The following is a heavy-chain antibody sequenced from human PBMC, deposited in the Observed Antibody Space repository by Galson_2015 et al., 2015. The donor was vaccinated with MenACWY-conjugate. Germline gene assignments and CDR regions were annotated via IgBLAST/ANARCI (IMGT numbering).Heavy chain of an antibody. CDR3: ARDLGFYCRHNACYSPY. V-gene: IGHV3-7*03. J-gene: IGHJ4*02. CDR2: IKQDGSEK. Sequence: SLRLSCAASGFTFNNYWMSWVRHVPGKGPEWVANIKQDGSEKYYVDSVRGRFTISRDNAKSALFLQMNSLRAEATTVYYCARDLGFYCRHNACYSPYWAQGSLVPVSS. CDR1: GFTFNNYW. D-gene: IGHD2-15*01.